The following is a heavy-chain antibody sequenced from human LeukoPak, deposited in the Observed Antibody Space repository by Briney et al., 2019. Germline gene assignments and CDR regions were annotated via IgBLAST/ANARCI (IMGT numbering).Heavy chain of an antibody. J-gene: IGHJ3*02. CDR3: ASCLYDSNPADAFDI. V-gene: IGHV4-39*01. CDR2: IYYSGST. Sequence: SETLSLTCTVSGGSISSSSYYWGWIRQPPGKGLEWIGSIYYSGSTYYNPSLKSRVTISVDTSKNQFSLKLSSVTAADTAVYYCASCLYDSNPADAFDIWGQGTMVTVSS. D-gene: IGHD3-22*01. CDR1: GGSISSSSYY.